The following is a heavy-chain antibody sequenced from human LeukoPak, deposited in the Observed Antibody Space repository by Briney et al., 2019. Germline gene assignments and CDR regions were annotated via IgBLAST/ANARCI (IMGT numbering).Heavy chain of an antibody. Sequence: SETLSLTCAVYGGSFSGYYWSWIRQPPGKGLEWIGEINHSGSTNYNPSLKSRVTISVDTSKNQFSLKLSSVTAADTAVYYCARGQYIVATARAGVSDYWGQGTLVTVSS. CDR3: ARGQYIVATARAGVSDY. CDR2: INHSGST. D-gene: IGHD2-21*01. CDR1: GGSFSGYY. V-gene: IGHV4-34*01. J-gene: IGHJ4*02.